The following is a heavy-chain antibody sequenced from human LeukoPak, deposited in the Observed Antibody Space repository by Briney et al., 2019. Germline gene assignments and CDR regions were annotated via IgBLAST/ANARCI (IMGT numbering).Heavy chain of an antibody. J-gene: IGHJ4*02. CDR2: IRYDGSNK. CDR3: ARDNRGITGTFDY. CDR1: GFTFSSYG. Sequence: GGSLRLSCAASGFTFSSYGMHWVRQAPGKGLEWVAFIRYDGSNKYYADSVKGRFTISRDNAKNSLYLQMNSLRAEDTAVYYCARDNRGITGTFDYWGQGTLVTVSS. D-gene: IGHD1-20*01. V-gene: IGHV3-30*02.